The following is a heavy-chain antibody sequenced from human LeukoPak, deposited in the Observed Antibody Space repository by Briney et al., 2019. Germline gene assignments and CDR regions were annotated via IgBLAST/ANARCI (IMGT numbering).Heavy chain of an antibody. CDR1: GFIFSSYW. D-gene: IGHD5-12*01. V-gene: IGHV3-74*01. CDR3: AGDKTTSGYYEFDF. J-gene: IGHJ4*02. CDR2: ISGDGSST. Sequence: PGGSLRLFCAASGFIFSSYWMHWVRQTPGKGLVWVSRISGDGSSTTYADSVKGRFTISRDISKNTVYLQMNSLRAEDTGVYYCAGDKTTSGYYEFDFWGQGALVTVSS.